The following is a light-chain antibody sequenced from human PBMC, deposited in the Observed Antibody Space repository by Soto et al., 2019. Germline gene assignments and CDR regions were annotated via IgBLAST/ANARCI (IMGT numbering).Light chain of an antibody. CDR3: QQRSNWPIT. Sequence: EIVLTQSPATLSLSPGDRATLSCRASQSVSNFLAWYQQKSGQAPRLLIYDASNRATGIPARFSGSGSGTDFTLTISSLEPEDFALYYCQQRSNWPITCGQGTRLEIK. V-gene: IGKV3-11*01. J-gene: IGKJ5*01. CDR2: DAS. CDR1: QSVSNF.